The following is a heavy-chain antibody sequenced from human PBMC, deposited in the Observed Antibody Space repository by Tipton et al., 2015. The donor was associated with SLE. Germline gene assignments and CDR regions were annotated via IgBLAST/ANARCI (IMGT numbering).Heavy chain of an antibody. CDR1: GYSISSGYY. Sequence: TLSLTCTVSGYSISSGYYWGWIRQPPGKGLEWIGSIYYSGSTYYNPSLKSRLTISVDTSKNQFSLKLSSVTAADTAVYYCARDGGSYYDWGQGTLVTVSS. J-gene: IGHJ4*02. V-gene: IGHV4-38-2*02. D-gene: IGHD1-26*01. CDR3: ARDGGSYYD. CDR2: IYYSGST.